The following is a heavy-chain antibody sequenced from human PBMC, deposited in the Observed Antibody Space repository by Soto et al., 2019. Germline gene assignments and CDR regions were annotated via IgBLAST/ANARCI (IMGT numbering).Heavy chain of an antibody. V-gene: IGHV3-33*01. CDR3: VRDVVEMATIGLYFDY. J-gene: IGHJ4*02. D-gene: IGHD2-21*01. CDR2: IWYDGSNK. CDR1: GFTFSSYG. Sequence: GGSLRLSCAASGFTFSSYGMHWVRQAPGKGLEWVAVIWYDGSNKYYADSVKGRFTISRDNSKNTLYLQMNSLRAEDTAVYYCVRDVVEMATIGLYFDYWGQGTLVTSPQ.